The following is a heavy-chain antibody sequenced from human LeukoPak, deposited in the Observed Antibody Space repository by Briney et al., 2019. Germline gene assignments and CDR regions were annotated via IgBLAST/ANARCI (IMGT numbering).Heavy chain of an antibody. CDR2: ISGSGGST. CDR1: GFTFSSYA. J-gene: IGHJ4*02. V-gene: IGHV3-23*01. D-gene: IGHD5-18*01. CDR3: ARGYSYGPGDY. Sequence: GGSLRLSCAASGFTFSSYAMSWVRQAPGKGLEWVSTISGSGGSTYYADSVKGRFTISRDNSKNTLYLQMNSLRAEDTAVYYCARGYSYGPGDYWGQGTLVTVSS.